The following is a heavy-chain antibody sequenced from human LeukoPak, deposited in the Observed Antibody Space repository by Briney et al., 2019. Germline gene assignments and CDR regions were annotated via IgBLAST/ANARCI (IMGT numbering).Heavy chain of an antibody. CDR2: ISSSSSYI. CDR3: ARLVVPAAYGDYYFDY. J-gene: IGHJ4*02. V-gene: IGHV3-21*01. CDR1: GFTFSSYS. D-gene: IGHD2-2*01. Sequence: GGSLRLSCAASGFTFSSYSMNWVRQAPGKGLEWVSSISSSSSYIYYADSVKGRFTISRDNAKNSLYLQMNSLRAEDTAVYYCARLVVPAAYGDYYFDYWGQGTLVTVSS.